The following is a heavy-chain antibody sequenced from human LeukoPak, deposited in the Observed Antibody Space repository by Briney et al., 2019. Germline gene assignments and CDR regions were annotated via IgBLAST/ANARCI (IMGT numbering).Heavy chain of an antibody. J-gene: IGHJ5*02. D-gene: IGHD3-22*01. CDR2: INHSGST. Sequence: PSETLSLTCAVYGGSFSGYYWSWIRQPPGKGLEWIGEINHSGSTNYNPSLKSRVTISVDTSKNQFSLKLSSVTAADTAVYYCARDRGQIVDNWFDPWGQGTLVTVSS. CDR1: GGSFSGYY. CDR3: ARDRGQIVDNWFDP. V-gene: IGHV4-34*01.